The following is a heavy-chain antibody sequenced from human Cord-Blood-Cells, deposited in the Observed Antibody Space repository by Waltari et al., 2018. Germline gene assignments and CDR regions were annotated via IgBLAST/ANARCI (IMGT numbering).Heavy chain of an antibody. V-gene: IGHV4-38-2*01. Sequence: QVQLQESGPGLVKPSETLSLTCAVSGYSISSGYYWGWIRQPPGKGLEWIGSIYHSGSTYYNPSLKRRVTISIDTAKNQFSLKLSSVTAADTAVYYCARITWGNYWYVDLWGRGTLVTVSS. J-gene: IGHJ2*01. D-gene: IGHD7-27*01. CDR2: IYHSGST. CDR1: GYSISSGYY. CDR3: ARITWGNYWYVDL.